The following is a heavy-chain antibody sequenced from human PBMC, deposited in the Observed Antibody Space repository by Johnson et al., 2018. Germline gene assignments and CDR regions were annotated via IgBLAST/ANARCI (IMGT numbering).Heavy chain of an antibody. CDR1: GFTFSAFA. V-gene: IGHV3-30-3*01. J-gene: IGHJ3*02. Sequence: VQLVESGGGVVQPGMSLRLSCAASGFTFSAFAMHWLRQAPGKGLAWVAVISYDGSNKYYADSVMGRFTISRDNSKNTLYLQMNSLGAEDPAVYYCARRSSSWVDAFDIWGQGTMVTVSS. D-gene: IGHD6-13*01. CDR2: ISYDGSNK. CDR3: ARRSSSWVDAFDI.